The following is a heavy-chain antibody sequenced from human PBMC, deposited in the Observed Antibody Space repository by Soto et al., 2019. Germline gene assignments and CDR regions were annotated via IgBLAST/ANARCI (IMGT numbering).Heavy chain of an antibody. V-gene: IGHV1-18*01. CDR1: GYTFTSYG. D-gene: IGHD1-1*01. Sequence: QVHLVQSGAEVKKPGASVKVSCKASGYTFTSYGITWARQAPGQGLEWMGWISAHNGNTDYAQKLQGRVIVTRDTSTSTAYMELRSLISDDTAVYYCARGRNGDYWGQGALVTVSS. CDR2: ISAHNGNT. J-gene: IGHJ4*02. CDR3: ARGRNGDY.